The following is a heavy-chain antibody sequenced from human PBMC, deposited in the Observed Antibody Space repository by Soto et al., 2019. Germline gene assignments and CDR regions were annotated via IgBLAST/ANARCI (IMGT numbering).Heavy chain of an antibody. CDR3: ARKLRFLEWLQRISGTPGAFDI. D-gene: IGHD3-3*01. CDR2: IYHSGST. CDR1: GGSISSGGYS. J-gene: IGHJ3*02. Sequence: QLQLQESGSGLVKPSQTLSLTCAVSGGSISSGGYSWSWIRQPPGKGLEWIGYIYHSGSTYYNPSLKSRVTISVDRSKNQFSLKLSSVTAADTAVYYCARKLRFLEWLQRISGTPGAFDIWGQGTMVTVSS. V-gene: IGHV4-30-2*01.